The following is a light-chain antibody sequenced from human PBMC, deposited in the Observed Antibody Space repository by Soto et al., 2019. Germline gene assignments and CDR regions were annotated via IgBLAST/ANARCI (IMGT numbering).Light chain of an antibody. V-gene: IGKV3-11*01. CDR2: DAS. J-gene: IGKJ4*01. Sequence: EVVLTQSPATLSLSPGEKATLSCRASQDINTYLGWYQQKPGQPPRLLIYDASNRASGFPARFSGSGSGTDFTLTIDTLEPEDFATYYCQHRYNWPLTFGAGTKVEIK. CDR1: QDINTY. CDR3: QHRYNWPLT.